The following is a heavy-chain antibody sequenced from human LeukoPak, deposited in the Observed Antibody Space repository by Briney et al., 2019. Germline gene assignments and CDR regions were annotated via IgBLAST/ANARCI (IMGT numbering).Heavy chain of an antibody. CDR1: GFTFSSYW. D-gene: IGHD1/OR15-1a*01. Sequence: AGSLTLTCAASGFTFSSYWMTWGREAPAQGLERVANIKEDGSEKYYVASVKGRFTISGDNAKNSLYLQMSTVSAEDTAVYYCARGWGSGTRSLDHWGQGTLVTVSS. CDR2: IKEDGSEK. V-gene: IGHV3-7*05. CDR3: ARGWGSGTRSLDH. J-gene: IGHJ4*02.